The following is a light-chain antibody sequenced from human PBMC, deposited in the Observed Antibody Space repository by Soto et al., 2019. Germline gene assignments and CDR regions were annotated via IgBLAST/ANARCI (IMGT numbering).Light chain of an antibody. CDR1: QSVLYSSNNKNY. J-gene: IGKJ4*01. CDR3: QQYGRSPA. V-gene: IGKV4-1*01. CDR2: GAS. Sequence: DIVMTQSPDSLAVSLGERATINCKSSQSVLYSSNNKNYLAWYQQKPGQAPRLLIYGASSRATGIPDRFSGSGSGTDFTLTISRLEPEDFAVYYCQQYGRSPAFGGGTKVEIK.